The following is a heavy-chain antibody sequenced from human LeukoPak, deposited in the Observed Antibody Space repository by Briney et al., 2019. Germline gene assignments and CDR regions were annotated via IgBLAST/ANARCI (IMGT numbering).Heavy chain of an antibody. V-gene: IGHV3-23*01. J-gene: IGHJ4*02. D-gene: IGHD3-10*01. CDR3: AKELGLLWFGESRFDY. CDR2: ISGSGGST. Sequence: PGGSLRLSCAASGFTFSSYAMSWVRQAPGKGLEWVSAISGSGGSTYYADSVKGRFTISRDNSKNTLYLQMNSLRAEDTAVYYCAKELGLLWFGESRFDYWGQGTLVIVSS. CDR1: GFTFSSYA.